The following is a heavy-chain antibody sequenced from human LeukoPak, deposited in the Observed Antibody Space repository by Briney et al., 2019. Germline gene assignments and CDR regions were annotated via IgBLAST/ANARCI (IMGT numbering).Heavy chain of an antibody. V-gene: IGHV4-59*12. J-gene: IGHJ4*02. CDR1: SGFISSYY. CDR3: ARETAELGRSFDY. Sequence: PSETLSLTCSVSSGFISSYYWTWIRQSAGKGLEWIGYIYYTGSTSYNPSLSSRVTMSVDTPKNQFSLKLTSVTAADTAVYYCARETAELGRSFDYWGQGALVTVSS. D-gene: IGHD1-1*01. CDR2: IYYTGST.